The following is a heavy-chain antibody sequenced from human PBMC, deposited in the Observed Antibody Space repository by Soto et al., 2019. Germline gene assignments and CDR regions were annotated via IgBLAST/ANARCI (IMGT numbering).Heavy chain of an antibody. V-gene: IGHV5-51*01. CDR1: GYTFSNFW. Sequence: PGESLKISCQCSGYTFSNFWIGWVRQLPGKGLEWMGIVYPGDHETRYSPSFHGNVTISADKSPNTAYLQWHSPQASDTAFYFCARSARSSPYFDYGGQGALVTLSS. CDR2: VYPGDHET. J-gene: IGHJ4*02. D-gene: IGHD6-13*01. CDR3: ARSARSSPYFDY.